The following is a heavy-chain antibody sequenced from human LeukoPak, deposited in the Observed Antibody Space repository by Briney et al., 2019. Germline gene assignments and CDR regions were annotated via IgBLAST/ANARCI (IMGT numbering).Heavy chain of an antibody. CDR2: INHSGST. CDR3: ARAVAGTDY. D-gene: IGHD6-19*01. Sequence: KPSETLSLTCTVSGGSISSYYWSWIRQPPGKGLEWIGEINHSGSTNYNPSLKSRVTISVDTSKNQFSLKLSSVTAADTAVYYCARAVAGTDYWGQGTLVTVSS. J-gene: IGHJ4*02. V-gene: IGHV4-34*01. CDR1: GGSISSYY.